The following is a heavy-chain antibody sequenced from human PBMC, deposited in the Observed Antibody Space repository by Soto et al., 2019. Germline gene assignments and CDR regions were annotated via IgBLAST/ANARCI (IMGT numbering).Heavy chain of an antibody. Sequence: PGGSLRLSCAASGFTFSSYSMNWVRQAPGKGLEWVSSISSSSSYVYYADSVKGRFTISRDNTKNSLYLQMNSLRAEDTAVYYCAREEGEMGFDYWGQGTLVTVSS. J-gene: IGHJ4*02. CDR2: ISSSSSYV. D-gene: IGHD1-26*01. V-gene: IGHV3-21*01. CDR3: AREEGEMGFDY. CDR1: GFTFSSYS.